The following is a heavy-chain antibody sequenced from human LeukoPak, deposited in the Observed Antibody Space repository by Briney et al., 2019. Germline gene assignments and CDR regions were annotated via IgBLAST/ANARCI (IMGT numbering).Heavy chain of an antibody. CDR1: GGSISSSSYY. CDR3: ARVAGGGYSYGYKPHFDY. D-gene: IGHD5-18*01. J-gene: IGHJ4*02. CDR2: IYYSGST. Sequence: SETLSLTCTVSGGSISSSSYYWGWIRQPPGKGLEWIGSIYYSGSTYYNPSLKSRVTISVDTSRNQFSLKLSSVTAADTAVYYCARVAGGGYSYGYKPHFDYWGQGTLVTVSS. V-gene: IGHV4-39*01.